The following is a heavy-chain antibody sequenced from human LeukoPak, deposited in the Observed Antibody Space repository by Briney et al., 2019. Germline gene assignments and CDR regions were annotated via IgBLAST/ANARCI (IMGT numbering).Heavy chain of an antibody. CDR1: GFTFSDVW. D-gene: IGHD5-12*01. CDR3: TTDFFQGYSGS. J-gene: IGHJ5*02. CDR2: IKTISVGGTT. V-gene: IGHV3-15*01. Sequence: GGSLRLSCAASGFTFSDVWMTWVRQAQGKGLESVGRIKTISVGGTTDYAAPVKGRFTISRDDSIHTVYLQMKSLQADDTAVYYCTTDFFQGYSGSWGQGTLVTASS.